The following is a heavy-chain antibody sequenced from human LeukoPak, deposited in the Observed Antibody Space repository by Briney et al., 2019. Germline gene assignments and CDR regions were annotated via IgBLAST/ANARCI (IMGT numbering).Heavy chain of an antibody. CDR3: LLVDDAFDI. Sequence: GGSLRLSCAASGFTFSSYGMPWVRQAPGKGLEWVAFIRYDGSNKYYADSVKGRSTISRDNSKNTLYLQMNSLRAEDTAVYYCLLVDDAFDIWGQGTMVTVSS. D-gene: IGHD2-15*01. J-gene: IGHJ3*02. CDR1: GFTFSSYG. V-gene: IGHV3-30*02. CDR2: IRYDGSNK.